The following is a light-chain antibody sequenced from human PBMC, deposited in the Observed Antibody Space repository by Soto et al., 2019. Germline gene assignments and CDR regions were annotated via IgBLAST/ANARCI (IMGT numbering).Light chain of an antibody. CDR3: HQYGKSPWT. Sequence: EIVLTQSPGTLSLSPGKRGTLSCRARQSVSNSYLAWYQQKPGQAPRLLIHGVSSRATGIPDRFSGSGSGTDFTLTISRLEPEDVAVYYCHQYGKSPWTFGQGTKVEIK. CDR2: GVS. J-gene: IGKJ1*01. V-gene: IGKV3-20*01. CDR1: QSVSNSY.